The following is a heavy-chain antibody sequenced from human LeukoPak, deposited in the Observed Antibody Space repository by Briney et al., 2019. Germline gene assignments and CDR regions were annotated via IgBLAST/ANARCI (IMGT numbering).Heavy chain of an antibody. V-gene: IGHV1-3*01. D-gene: IGHD6-13*01. CDR3: ARFPGIAAAGGH. Sequence: ASVKVSFKASGYTFTSYTMHWVRQAPGQRLEWMGWINAGNGNTKYSQKFQGRVTITRDTSASTAYMELSSLRSEDTAVYYCARFPGIAAAGGHWGQGTLVTVSS. CDR1: GYTFTSYT. J-gene: IGHJ4*02. CDR2: INAGNGNT.